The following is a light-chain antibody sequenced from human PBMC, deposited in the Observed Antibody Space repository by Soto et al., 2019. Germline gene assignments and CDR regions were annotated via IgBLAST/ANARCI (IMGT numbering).Light chain of an antibody. CDR1: SSNVGSNY. Sequence: QSVLTQPPSGSGTPGQTVTISCSGSSSNVGSNYVYWYQQLPGTAPKLLIYRNNQRPSGVPDRFSGSKSGTSGSLAISGLRPEDEADYHCAAWDDSLSGVVFGGGTKLTVL. J-gene: IGLJ2*01. V-gene: IGLV1-47*01. CDR2: RNN. CDR3: AAWDDSLSGVV.